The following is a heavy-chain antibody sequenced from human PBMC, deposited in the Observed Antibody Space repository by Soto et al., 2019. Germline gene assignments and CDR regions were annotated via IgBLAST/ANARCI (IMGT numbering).Heavy chain of an antibody. Sequence: PGGSLRLSCAASGFTVSSNYMSWVRQAPGKGLEWVSVIYSGGSTYYADSVKGRFTISRDNSENTLYLQMNSLRAEDTAVYYCARIDYGDYQDAFDIWGQGTMVTVSS. CDR3: ARIDYGDYQDAFDI. CDR1: GFTVSSNY. D-gene: IGHD4-17*01. CDR2: IYSGGST. V-gene: IGHV3-53*01. J-gene: IGHJ3*02.